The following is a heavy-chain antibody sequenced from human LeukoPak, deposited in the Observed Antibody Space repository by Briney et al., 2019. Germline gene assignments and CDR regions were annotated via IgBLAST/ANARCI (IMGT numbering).Heavy chain of an antibody. V-gene: IGHV4-61*01. CDR1: GGSVSSGSYY. CDR3: ARGPTTVVTPDRYFDY. Sequence: SETLSLTCTVSGGSVSSGSYYWSWIRQPPGKGLEWIGYIYYSGSTSYNPSLKSRVTISVDTSKNQFSLKLSSVTAADTAVYYCARGPTTVVTPDRYFDYWGQGTLVTVSS. J-gene: IGHJ4*02. D-gene: IGHD4-23*01. CDR2: IYYSGST.